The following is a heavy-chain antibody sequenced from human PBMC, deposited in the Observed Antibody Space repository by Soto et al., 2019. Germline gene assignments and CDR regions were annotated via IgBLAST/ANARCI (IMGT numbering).Heavy chain of an antibody. J-gene: IGHJ5*02. CDR3: AREIVTAGGSNYFDP. CDR1: GGTVGSSHW. V-gene: IGHV4-4*02. D-gene: IGHD2-21*02. CDR2: VYHTGDT. Sequence: SETLSLTCGVSGGTVGSSHWWSWVRQSPGRGLEWIGNVYHTGDTNFNPSLQSRVTFSVDKSNNQFSLRLTSVTAADTAVYFCAREIVTAGGSNYFDPWGPGTLVTVSS.